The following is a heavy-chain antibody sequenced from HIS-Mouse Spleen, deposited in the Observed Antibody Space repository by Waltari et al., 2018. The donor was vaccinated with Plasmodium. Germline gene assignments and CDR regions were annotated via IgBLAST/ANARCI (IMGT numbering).Heavy chain of an antibody. J-gene: IGHJ3*02. Sequence: QVQLQQWGAGLLKPSETLSLTCAVYGGSFRGSYWSWIRPPPGKGLEWIGEINHSGSTNYNPSLKSRVTISVDTSKNQFSLKLSSVTAADTAVYYCARAPIRDAFDIWGQGTMVTVSS. D-gene: IGHD3-9*01. V-gene: IGHV4-34*01. CDR1: GGSFRGSY. CDR3: ARAPIRDAFDI. CDR2: INHSGST.